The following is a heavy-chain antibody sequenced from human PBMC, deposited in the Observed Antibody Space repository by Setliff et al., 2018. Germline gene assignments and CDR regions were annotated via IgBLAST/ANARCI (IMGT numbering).Heavy chain of an antibody. CDR2: INPNSGGT. Sequence: GASVKVSCKASGYTFTGYYMHWVRQAPGQGLEWMGWINPNSGGTNYAQKFQGRVTMTRDTSISTAYMELSRLRSDDTAVYYCARVPRSGWYFLFDYWGQGTLVTVSS. V-gene: IGHV1-2*02. CDR3: ARVPRSGWYFLFDY. J-gene: IGHJ4*02. CDR1: GYTFTGYY. D-gene: IGHD6-19*01.